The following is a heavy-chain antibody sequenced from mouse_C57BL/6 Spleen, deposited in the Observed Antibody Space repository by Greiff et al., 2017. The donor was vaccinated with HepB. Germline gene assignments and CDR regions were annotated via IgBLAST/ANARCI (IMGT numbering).Heavy chain of an antibody. J-gene: IGHJ4*01. CDR2: IYPGDGDT. D-gene: IGHD2-1*01. CDR1: GYAFSSYW. V-gene: IGHV1-80*01. CDR3: AIGGNYGYAMDY. Sequence: QVHVKQSGAELVKPGASVKISCKASGYAFSSYWMNWVKQRPGKGLEWIGQIYPGDGDTNYNGKFKGKATLTADKSSSTAYMQLSSLTSEDSAVYYCAIGGNYGYAMDYWGQGTSVTVSS.